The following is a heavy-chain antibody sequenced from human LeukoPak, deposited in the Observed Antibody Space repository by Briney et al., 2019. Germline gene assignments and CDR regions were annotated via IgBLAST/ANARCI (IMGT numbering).Heavy chain of an antibody. CDR1: GFTFSSYW. CDR3: AKDRVGAIPDAFDI. V-gene: IGHV3-23*01. Sequence: GGSLRLSCAASGFTFSSYWMNWARQAPGKGLEWVSVINSNSGNTFYADSVKGRFTISRDNSKNTLYLQMNSLRAEDTAVYYCAKDRVGAIPDAFDIWGQGTMVTVSS. D-gene: IGHD1-26*01. J-gene: IGHJ3*02. CDR2: INSNSGNT.